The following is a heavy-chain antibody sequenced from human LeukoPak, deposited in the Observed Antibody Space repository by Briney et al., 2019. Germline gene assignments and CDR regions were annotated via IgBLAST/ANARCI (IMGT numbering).Heavy chain of an antibody. CDR3: ARDRDSLYYFDY. V-gene: IGHV3-23*01. Sequence: GGSLRLSXAASGFTFSSYAMSWVRQAPGKGLEWVSAIPHSGGGTYYADSVRGRFTISRDNSKNTLYLQMNSLRAEDTAVYYCARDRDSLYYFDYWGQGTLVTVSS. J-gene: IGHJ4*02. CDR2: IPHSGGGT. D-gene: IGHD2-15*01. CDR1: GFTFSSYA.